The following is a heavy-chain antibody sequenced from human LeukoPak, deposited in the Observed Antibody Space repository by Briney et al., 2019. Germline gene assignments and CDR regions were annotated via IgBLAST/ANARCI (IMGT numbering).Heavy chain of an antibody. CDR1: GFSLDDYA. V-gene: IGHV3-9*01. J-gene: IGHJ3*02. D-gene: IGHD3-9*01. CDR2: ISWDGSNA. Sequence: GRSLRLSCVGSGFSLDDYAMHWVRQVPGKGLEWVSSISWDGSNAAYADSVKGRFTISRDNAKNSLYLQMNSLRPEDTAFYYCIKDMGFDLLKDAFHIWGQGTLVTVSS. CDR3: IKDMGFDLLKDAFHI.